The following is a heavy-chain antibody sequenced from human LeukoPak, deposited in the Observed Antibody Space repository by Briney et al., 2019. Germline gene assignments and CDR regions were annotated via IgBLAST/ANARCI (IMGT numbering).Heavy chain of an antibody. CDR1: GYSFTTYW. J-gene: IGHJ4*02. CDR2: IYPGDSDT. CDR3: ASLTYYDILTGQGFYFDY. Sequence: GESLKISCKGSGYSFTTYWIGWVRQMPGKGLEWMGIIYPGDSDTRHSPSFQGQVTISADKSISTAYLQWSSLKASDTAMYYCASLTYYDILTGQGFYFDYWGQGTLVTVSS. D-gene: IGHD3-9*01. V-gene: IGHV5-51*01.